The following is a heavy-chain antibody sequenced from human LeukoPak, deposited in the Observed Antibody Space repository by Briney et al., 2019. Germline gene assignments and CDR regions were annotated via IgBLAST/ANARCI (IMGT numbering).Heavy chain of an antibody. CDR3: AAPYSSTWFDS. D-gene: IGHD6-13*01. CDR1: GFTFTSRSA. Sequence: SVKVSCKASGFTFTSRSAVQWVRQARGQRLEWIGWIVVGGDNTNYAQKFQERVIITRDMSASTAYMELSSLRSEDTAVYYCAAPYSSTWFDSWGQGTLVTVSS. J-gene: IGHJ5*01. V-gene: IGHV1-58*01. CDR2: IVVGGDNT.